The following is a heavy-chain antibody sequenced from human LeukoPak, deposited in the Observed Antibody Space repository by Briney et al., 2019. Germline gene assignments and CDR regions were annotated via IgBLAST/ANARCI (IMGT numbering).Heavy chain of an antibody. CDR2: IIPIFGTA. D-gene: IGHD2-21*01. V-gene: IGHV1-69*13. CDR3: ARGAGGGYSYWYFDL. Sequence: SVKVSCKASGGTFSSYAISWVRQAPGQGLEWMGGIIPIFGTANYAQKFRGRVTITADESTSTAYMELSSLRSEDTAVYYCARGAGGGYSYWYFDLWGRGTLVTVSS. CDR1: GGTFSSYA. J-gene: IGHJ2*01.